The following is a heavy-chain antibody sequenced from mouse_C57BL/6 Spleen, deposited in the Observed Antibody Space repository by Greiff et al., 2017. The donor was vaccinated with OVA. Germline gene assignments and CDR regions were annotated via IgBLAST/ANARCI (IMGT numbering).Heavy chain of an antibody. CDR2: INPSTGGT. CDR1: GYSFTGYY. J-gene: IGHJ3*01. V-gene: IGHV1-42*01. D-gene: IGHD2-2*01. CDR3: ARGLLSMVTTKAWFAY. Sequence: VQLQQSGPELVKPGASVKISCKASGYSFTGYYMNWVKQSPEKSLEWIGEINPSTGGTTYNQKFKAKATLTVDKSSSTAYMQLKSLTSEDSAVYYCARGLLSMVTTKAWFAYWGQGTLVTVSA.